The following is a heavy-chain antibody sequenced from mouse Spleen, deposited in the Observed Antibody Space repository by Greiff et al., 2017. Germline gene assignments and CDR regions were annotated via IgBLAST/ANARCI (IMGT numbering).Heavy chain of an antibody. CDR1: GYSITSGYY. D-gene: IGHD1-1*01. CDR3: AIQFITTVVKGVFDY. Sequence: ESGPGLVKPSQSLSLTCSVTGYSITSGYYWNWIRQFPGNKLEWMGYISYDGSNNYNPSLKNRISITRDTSKNQFFLKLNSVTTEDTATYYCAIQFITTVVKGVFDYWGQGTTLTVSS. CDR2: ISYDGSN. V-gene: IGHV3-6*01. J-gene: IGHJ2*01.